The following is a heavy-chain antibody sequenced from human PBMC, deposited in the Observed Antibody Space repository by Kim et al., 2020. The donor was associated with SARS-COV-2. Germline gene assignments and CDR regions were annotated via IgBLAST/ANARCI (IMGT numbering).Heavy chain of an antibody. CDR3: ARDSEATYYDFWSGYYLY. D-gene: IGHD3-3*01. CDR2: ISAYNGNT. Sequence: ASVKVSCKASGYTFTSYGISWVRQAPGQGLEWMGWISAYNGNTNYAQKLQGRVTMTTDTSTSTAYMELRSLRSDDTAVYYCARDSEATYYDFWSGYYLYWGQGTLVTVSS. V-gene: IGHV1-18*04. J-gene: IGHJ4*02. CDR1: GYTFTSYG.